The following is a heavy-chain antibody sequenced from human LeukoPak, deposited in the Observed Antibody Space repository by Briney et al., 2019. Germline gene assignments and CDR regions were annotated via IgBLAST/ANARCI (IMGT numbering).Heavy chain of an antibody. V-gene: IGHV3-20*01. Sequence: GGSLRLSCAASGFTFDDYGMSWVRQAPGKGLEWVSGINWNGGSTGYADSVKGRFTISRDNAKNSLYLQMNSLRAEDTALYHCARVIYDSSGYLFDYWGQGTLVTVSS. CDR2: INWNGGST. CDR1: GFTFDDYG. J-gene: IGHJ4*02. CDR3: ARVIYDSSGYLFDY. D-gene: IGHD3-22*01.